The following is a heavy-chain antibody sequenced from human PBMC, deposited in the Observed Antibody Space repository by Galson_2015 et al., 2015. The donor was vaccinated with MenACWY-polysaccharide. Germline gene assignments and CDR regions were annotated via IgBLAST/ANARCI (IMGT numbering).Heavy chain of an antibody. Sequence: CAISGDSVSSNSAAWNWIRQSPSRGLEWLGRTYYRSKWYSYYAPSVKNRITIQPDTSKNHFSLQLNSVTPDDTAVYYCARGPSPLASWCQGTLVTVSS. V-gene: IGHV6-1*01. CDR2: TYYRSKWYS. CDR3: ARGPSPLAS. CDR1: GDSVSSNSAA. J-gene: IGHJ5*02.